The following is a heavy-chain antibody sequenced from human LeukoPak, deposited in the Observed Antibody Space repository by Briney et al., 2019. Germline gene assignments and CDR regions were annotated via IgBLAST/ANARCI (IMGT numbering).Heavy chain of an antibody. D-gene: IGHD4-17*01. V-gene: IGHV3-23*01. CDR1: GFTFSSYA. CDR3: AKVRLYGDYPEIDY. CDR2: ISGSGGST. Sequence: GGSLRLSCAASGFTFSSYAMSWVRQAPGKGLEWVSAISGSGGSTYYADSVKGRFTISRDNSKNTLYLQMNSLRAEDTAVYYCAKVRLYGDYPEIDYWGQGTLVAVSS. J-gene: IGHJ4*02.